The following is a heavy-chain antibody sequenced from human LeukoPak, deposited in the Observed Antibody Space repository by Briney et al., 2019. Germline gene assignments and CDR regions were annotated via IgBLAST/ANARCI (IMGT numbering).Heavy chain of an antibody. CDR1: GGSISSRSDY. CDR3: ARRPGEYGGNDFDY. CDR2: IYYTGST. D-gene: IGHD4/OR15-4a*01. J-gene: IGHJ4*02. Sequence: SETLSLTCTVSGGSISSRSDYWGWIRQPPGKGLEWIGSIYYTGSTHYNPSLKSRVTISVDTSKNQFSLKLSSVTAADRAVYYCARRPGEYGGNDFDYWGQGTLVTVSS. V-gene: IGHV4-39*01.